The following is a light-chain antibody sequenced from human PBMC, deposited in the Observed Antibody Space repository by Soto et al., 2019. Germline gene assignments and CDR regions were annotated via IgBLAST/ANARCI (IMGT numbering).Light chain of an antibody. Sequence: AIRMTQSPSSFSASTGDRVTITCRASQGISSYLAWYQQKPGKAPKLLIYAASTLQSGVPSRFSGSGSGTEFTLTISCLQSEDFATYYCLQYYSYPRTFGQGNKVEI. V-gene: IGKV1-8*01. CDR2: AAS. CDR1: QGISSY. J-gene: IGKJ1*01. CDR3: LQYYSYPRT.